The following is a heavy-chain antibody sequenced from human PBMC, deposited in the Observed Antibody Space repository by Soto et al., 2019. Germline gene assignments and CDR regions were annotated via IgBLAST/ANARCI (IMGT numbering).Heavy chain of an antibody. V-gene: IGHV3-49*03. Sequence: GGSLRLSCTASGFTFGDYAMSWFRQAPGKGLEWVGFIRSKAYGGTTEYAASVKGRFTISRDDSKSIAYLQMNSLKTEDTAVYYCTRGTYRRFLEWLLLLGDAFDIWGQGTMVTVSS. CDR1: GFTFGDYA. D-gene: IGHD3-3*01. J-gene: IGHJ3*02. CDR2: IRSKAYGGTT. CDR3: TRGTYRRFLEWLLLLGDAFDI.